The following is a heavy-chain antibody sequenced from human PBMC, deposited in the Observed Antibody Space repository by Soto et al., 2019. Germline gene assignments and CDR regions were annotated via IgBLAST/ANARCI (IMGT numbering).Heavy chain of an antibody. CDR2: ISGSGGST. V-gene: IGHV3-23*01. Sequence: PGESLKISCAASGFTFSSYAMNWVRQAPGKGLEWVSAISGSGGSTYYADSVKGRFTISRDSSKNTLYLQMNSLRAEDTAVYYCAKGNSWSPALVLDIWGQGTMVTVSS. CDR1: GFTFSSYA. CDR3: AKGNSWSPALVLDI. J-gene: IGHJ3*02. D-gene: IGHD1-7*01.